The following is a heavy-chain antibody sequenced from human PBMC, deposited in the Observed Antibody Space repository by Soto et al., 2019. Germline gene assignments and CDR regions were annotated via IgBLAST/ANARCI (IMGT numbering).Heavy chain of an antibody. Sequence: QVQLVESGGGVVQPGRSLRLSCAASRFTFSNYGMQWVRQAPGKGLEWVAVISHDGTVKYYADYVKGRFTISRDNFQNTLDLKMDSLRAEDTAVYYCAKERDTRSSSCFDSWGQGTLVTVSS. CDR2: ISHDGTVK. CDR1: RFTFSNYG. V-gene: IGHV3-30*18. D-gene: IGHD5-18*01. J-gene: IGHJ4*02. CDR3: AKERDTRSSSCFDS.